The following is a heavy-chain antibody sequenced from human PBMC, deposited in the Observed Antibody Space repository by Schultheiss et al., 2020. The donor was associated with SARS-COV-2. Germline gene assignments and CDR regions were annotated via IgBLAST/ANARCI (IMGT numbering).Heavy chain of an antibody. J-gene: IGHJ6*03. CDR2: IYYSGST. CDR3: ARDRSYDRPAYYYYMDV. V-gene: IGHV4-39*02. D-gene: IGHD3-9*01. CDR1: GGSISSSSYY. Sequence: SETLSLTCAVYGGSISSSSYYWGWIRQPPGKGLEWIGSIYYSGSTYYNPSLKSRVTISVDTSKNQFSLKLSSVTAADTAVYYCARDRSYDRPAYYYYMDVWGKGTMVTVSS.